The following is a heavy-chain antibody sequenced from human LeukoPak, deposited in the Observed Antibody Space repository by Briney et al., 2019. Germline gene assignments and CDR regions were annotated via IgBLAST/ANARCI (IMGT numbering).Heavy chain of an antibody. J-gene: IGHJ5*02. CDR2: IYHSGST. CDR1: GGSVSSGNSY. V-gene: IGHV4-61*01. CDR3: ARVSTNWFDP. Sequence: PSETLSLTCTVSGGSVSSGNSYWSWVRQPPGKGLEWIGYIYHSGSTNYNPSLKSRVTISVDASENQFSLKLNSVTAADTAVYYCARVSTNWFDPWGQGTLVTVSS. D-gene: IGHD6-13*01.